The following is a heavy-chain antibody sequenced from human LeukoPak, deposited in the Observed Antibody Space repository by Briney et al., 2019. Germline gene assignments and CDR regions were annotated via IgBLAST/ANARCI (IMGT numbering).Heavy chain of an antibody. D-gene: IGHD3-22*01. CDR1: GFTFSSYA. J-gene: IGHJ4*02. CDR3: AKDGAYYDSRLFDY. V-gene: IGHV3-23*01. Sequence: GGSLRLSCAASGFTFSSYAMSSVRQAPGKGLEWVSAISGSGGSTYYADSVKGRFTISRDNSKNTLYLQMNSLRAEDTAVYYCAKDGAYYDSRLFDYWGQGTLVTVSS. CDR2: ISGSGGST.